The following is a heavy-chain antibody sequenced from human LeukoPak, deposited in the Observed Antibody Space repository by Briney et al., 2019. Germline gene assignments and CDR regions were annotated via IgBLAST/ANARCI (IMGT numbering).Heavy chain of an antibody. V-gene: IGHV3-20*01. CDR3: AREAYYYGSGSYTDY. Sequence: PGGSLRLSCAASGFTFSNAWMSWVREAPGKGLEWVSGINWNGGSTGYAGSVKGRFTISRDNAKNSLYLQMNSLRAEDTALYHCAREAYYYGSGSYTDYWGQGTLVTVSS. CDR1: GFTFSNAW. CDR2: INWNGGST. J-gene: IGHJ4*02. D-gene: IGHD3-10*01.